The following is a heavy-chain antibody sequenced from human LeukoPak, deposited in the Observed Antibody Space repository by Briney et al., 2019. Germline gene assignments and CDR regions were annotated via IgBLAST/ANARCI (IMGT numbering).Heavy chain of an antibody. CDR3: ARAGTSGGLCDY. D-gene: IGHD1-14*01. V-gene: IGHV4-4*07. CDR1: GGSISSYF. CDR2: IYTSGST. Sequence: PSETLSLTCTVSGGSISSYFWSWVRQPAGRGLEWIGRIYTSGSTKYNPSLQSRVTMSLDTSKKQLSLNLGSVTAADTAVYYCARAGTSGGLCDYWGQGILVTVSS. J-gene: IGHJ4*02.